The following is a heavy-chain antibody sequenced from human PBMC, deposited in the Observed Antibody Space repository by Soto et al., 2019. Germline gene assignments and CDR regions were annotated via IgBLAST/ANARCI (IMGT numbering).Heavy chain of an antibody. V-gene: IGHV3-11*01. D-gene: IGHD3-22*01. CDR3: AREEEYYDSSGYPPWFDL. Sequence: GGSLRLSCAASGFTFSDYYMSLIRQSPGKGLEWVSYISSSGSTIYYADSVKGRFTISRDNAKNSLYLQMNSLRAEDTAVYYCAREEEYYDSSGYPPWFDLWGQGKXVTFSS. CDR1: GFTFSDYY. CDR2: ISSSGSTI. J-gene: IGHJ5*02.